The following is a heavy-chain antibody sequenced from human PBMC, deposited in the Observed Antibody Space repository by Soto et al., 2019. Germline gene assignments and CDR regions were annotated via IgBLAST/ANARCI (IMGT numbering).Heavy chain of an antibody. CDR3: ARGESSSWRRNWFDP. J-gene: IGHJ5*02. Sequence: ASVKVSCKASGYTFTSYDINCVRQATGQGLGWMGWMNPNSGNTGYAQKFQGRVTMTRNTSISTAYMELSSLRSEDTAVYYCARGESSSWRRNWFDPWGQGTLVTVSS. D-gene: IGHD6-13*01. CDR1: GYTFTSYD. V-gene: IGHV1-8*01. CDR2: MNPNSGNT.